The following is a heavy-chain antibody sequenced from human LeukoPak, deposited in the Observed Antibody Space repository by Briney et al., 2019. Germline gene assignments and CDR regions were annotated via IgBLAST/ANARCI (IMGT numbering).Heavy chain of an antibody. D-gene: IGHD2-2*01. CDR1: GYTFTGYY. J-gene: IGHJ4*02. V-gene: IGHV1-2*04. CDR3: AREGRGYCSSTSCYELGGFDY. CDR2: INPNSGGT. Sequence: VASLKVSCKPSGYTFTGYYIRWVRQAPGQGLEWMGWINPNSGGTNYAQKFQGWVTMTRDTSISTAYMELSRLRSDDTAVYYCAREGRGYCSSTSCYELGGFDYWGQGTLVTVSS.